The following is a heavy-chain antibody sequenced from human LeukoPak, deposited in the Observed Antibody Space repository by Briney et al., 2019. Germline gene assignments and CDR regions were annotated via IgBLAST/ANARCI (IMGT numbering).Heavy chain of an antibody. V-gene: IGHV1-46*01. CDR1: GYTFTNYY. D-gene: IGHD2-8*02. Sequence: ASVKVSCKASGYTFTNYYMHWVRQAPGLELEWTGLINPTGTGTNYAQKFRGRVTLTRDTSTTTVYMELSSLRSEDTAVYYCAREESGGYFDYWGQGTLVTVSS. J-gene: IGHJ4*02. CDR2: INPTGTGT. CDR3: AREESGGYFDY.